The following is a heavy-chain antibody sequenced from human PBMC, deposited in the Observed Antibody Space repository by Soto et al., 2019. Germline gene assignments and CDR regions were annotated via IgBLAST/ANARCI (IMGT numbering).Heavy chain of an antibody. Sequence: SSETLSLTCTISGGSISSHYWSWIRQPPGQGLEWIGYMYYSGSPNYNPSLKSRVTISVDTSKNQFSLNLSFVTAADTAVYYCARGAAAGRSDYWGQGTLVTVS. V-gene: IGHV4-59*11. D-gene: IGHD6-13*01. J-gene: IGHJ4*02. CDR2: MYYSGSP. CDR1: GGSISSHY. CDR3: ARGAAAGRSDY.